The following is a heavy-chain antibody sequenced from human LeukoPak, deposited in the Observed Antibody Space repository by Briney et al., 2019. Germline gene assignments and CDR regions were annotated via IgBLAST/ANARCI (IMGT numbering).Heavy chain of an antibody. CDR3: ARERDVIVVCFDL. D-gene: IGHD3-22*01. J-gene: IGHJ4*02. V-gene: IGHV3-30*01. CDR2: VLYDGTNI. CDR1: GFTFSEHV. Sequence: GRSLRLSCAASGFTFSEHVMQWVRQAPGKGLEWLAVVLYDGTNIYYADSVKGRFTISRDNSNNTLYLQMNSLRIEDTAGYFCARERDVIVVCFDLWGQGTLVTVSS.